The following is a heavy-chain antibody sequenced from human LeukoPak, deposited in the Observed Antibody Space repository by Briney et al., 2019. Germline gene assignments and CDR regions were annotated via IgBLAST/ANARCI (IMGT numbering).Heavy chain of an antibody. CDR1: GFTFTTYG. CDR3: LRDPYEAY. V-gene: IGHV3-33*01. J-gene: IGHJ4*02. Sequence: GGSLRLSCAVSGFTFTTYGMHWVRQAPGKGLEWVAVIWYDGNNIYYADSAKGRFTISRENSKNTLYLQMNSLRAEDTAVYYCLRDPYEAYWGQGTLVTVSS. CDR2: IWYDGNNI. D-gene: IGHD5-12*01.